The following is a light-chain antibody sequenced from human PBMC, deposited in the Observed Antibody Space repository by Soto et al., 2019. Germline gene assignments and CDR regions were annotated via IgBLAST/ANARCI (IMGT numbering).Light chain of an antibody. V-gene: IGKV2-28*01. CDR3: MQSLQTPNT. CDR1: QSHLHSNGYNY. CDR2: LGS. Sequence: DIVMTQSPLSLPVTHGEPASISCRSSQSHLHSNGYNYLDWYLQRPGQSPQLLIYLGSNRASGVPDRFSGSGSGTDFTLKISRVEAEDVGVYYCMQSLQTPNTFGQGTKVEIK. J-gene: IGKJ1*01.